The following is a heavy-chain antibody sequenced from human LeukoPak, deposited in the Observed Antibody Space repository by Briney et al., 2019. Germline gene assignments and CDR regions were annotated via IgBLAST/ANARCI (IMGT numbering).Heavy chain of an antibody. J-gene: IGHJ4*02. Sequence: SETLSLTCTVSGGSISSYYWSWIRQPPGKGLEWIGYIYYSGSTNYNPSLKSRVTISVDTSKNQFSLKLSSVTAADTAVYYCARHGGDPTFDYWGQGTLVTVSS. CDR1: GGSISSYY. CDR2: IYYSGST. CDR3: ARHGGDPTFDY. D-gene: IGHD3-16*01. V-gene: IGHV4-59*08.